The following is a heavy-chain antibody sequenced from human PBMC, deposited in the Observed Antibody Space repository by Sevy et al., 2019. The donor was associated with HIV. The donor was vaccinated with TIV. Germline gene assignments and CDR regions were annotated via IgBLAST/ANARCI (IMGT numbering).Heavy chain of an antibody. Sequence: ASVKVSCKASGGTFSSFALSWVRQAPGQGLEWMGGIIPIFGTTKYAQKFQGRVTIIADESTSTAYMELSSLGSEDTAVYYCARPSYGSGRGYQNYFYYYGMDDWGPGTMVTVSS. D-gene: IGHD3-10*01. J-gene: IGHJ6*02. CDR2: IIPIFGTT. V-gene: IGHV1-69*13. CDR1: GGTFSSFA. CDR3: ARPSYGSGRGYQNYFYYYGMDD.